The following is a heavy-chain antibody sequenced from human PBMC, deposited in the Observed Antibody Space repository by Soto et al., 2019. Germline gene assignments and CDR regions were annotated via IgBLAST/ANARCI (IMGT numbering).Heavy chain of an antibody. Sequence: QVQLQESGPGLVKPSETLSLTCSVSGDSMSGSYWSWIRQPPGKGLEWIGYIHSTGTTNYNSSLKSRVTMSVDTSKNQFSLRLNSVTAEDTAVYYCARGGWYEDYWGQGTLVTVSS. D-gene: IGHD6-19*01. CDR2: IHSTGTT. CDR1: GDSMSGSY. J-gene: IGHJ4*02. V-gene: IGHV4-59*01. CDR3: ARGGWYEDY.